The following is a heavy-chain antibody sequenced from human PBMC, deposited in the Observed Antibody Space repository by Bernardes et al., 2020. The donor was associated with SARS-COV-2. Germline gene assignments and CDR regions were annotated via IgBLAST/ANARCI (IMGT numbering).Heavy chain of an antibody. D-gene: IGHD3-22*01. Sequence: PTLVKPTQTLTLTCTFSGFSLSTSGMCVSWIRQPPGKALEWLARIDWDDDKYYSTSLKTRLTISKDTSKNQVVLTMTNMDPVDTATYYCARSLYYYDSSGYYYAVFDYWGQGTLVTVSS. V-gene: IGHV2-70*11. CDR2: IDWDDDK. CDR1: GFSLSTSGMC. CDR3: ARSLYYYDSSGYYYAVFDY. J-gene: IGHJ4*02.